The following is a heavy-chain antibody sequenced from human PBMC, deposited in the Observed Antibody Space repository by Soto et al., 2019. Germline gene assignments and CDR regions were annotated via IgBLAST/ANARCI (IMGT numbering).Heavy chain of an antibody. V-gene: IGHV3-23*01. CDR2: ISNSGGNS. CDR3: AKDRGGYSYGVDNWLGP. Sequence: PGGSLRLSCAASGFTFSSYAMSWVRQAPGKGLEWVSIISNSGGNSYYSDSVKGRFTVSRDNSKNTLFLQMNNLRAGDTAVYYCAKDRGGYSYGVDNWLGPCGQGPLVTVSS. CDR1: GFTFSSYA. D-gene: IGHD5-18*01. J-gene: IGHJ5*02.